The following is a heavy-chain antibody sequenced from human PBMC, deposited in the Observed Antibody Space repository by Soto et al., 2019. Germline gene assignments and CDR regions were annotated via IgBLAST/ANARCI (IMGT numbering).Heavy chain of an antibody. D-gene: IGHD7-27*01. J-gene: IGHJ3*02. V-gene: IGHV1-18*01. Sequence: QIHMVQSGAEVKKPGASVKVSCKGSGYTFTSYGVSWVRQAPGQGLEWMGWISGHNGKTKYAQKGQGRATVTTETSTSTAYLEVRSLRSDDTAVYYCAREAGDGAFDIWGQGTLVTVSS. CDR3: AREAGDGAFDI. CDR2: ISGHNGKT. CDR1: GYTFTSYG.